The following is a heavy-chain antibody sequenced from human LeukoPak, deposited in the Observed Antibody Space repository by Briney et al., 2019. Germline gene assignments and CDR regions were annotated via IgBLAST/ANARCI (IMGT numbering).Heavy chain of an antibody. CDR3: ARKSGYSYGHEDY. V-gene: IGHV3-48*03. CDR1: GFTFSSYE. J-gene: IGHJ4*02. CDR2: ISSSGSTI. Sequence: GGSLRLSCAASGFTFSSYEMNWVRQAPGKGLEWVSYISSSGSTIYYADSVKGRFTISRDNAKNSLYLQMNSLRAEDTALYYCARKSGYSYGHEDYWGQGTLVTVSS. D-gene: IGHD5-18*01.